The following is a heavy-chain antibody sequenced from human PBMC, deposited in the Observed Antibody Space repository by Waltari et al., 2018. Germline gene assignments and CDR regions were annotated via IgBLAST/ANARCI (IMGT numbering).Heavy chain of an antibody. CDR2: ISSDGSGK. CDR3: AREMALDSHAYDF. D-gene: IGHD2-8*01. V-gene: IGHV3-30-3*01. J-gene: IGHJ4*02. CDR1: GFTFSRHA. Sequence: QVQLVESGGGVVQPGRSLRLSCTASGFTFSRHAMYWARQAPGEGLRWLEFISSDGSGKYCADSVKGRFTVSRDNSMNIVSLHIDSLRVDDTAVYYCAREMALDSHAYDFWGQGTLVTVSS.